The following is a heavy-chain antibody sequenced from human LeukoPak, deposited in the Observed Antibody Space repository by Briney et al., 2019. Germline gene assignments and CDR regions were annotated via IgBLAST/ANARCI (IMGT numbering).Heavy chain of an antibody. Sequence: SETLSLTCTVSGCSISSDSYHWSWIRQPPGKGLERIGSIYYSGNTYYNPSLRSRVTLSRDTSKNQFSLKLSSVTAADTAVYYCARSSGTGTFSYWGQGTLVTVSS. CDR2: IYYSGNT. V-gene: IGHV4-39*01. CDR3: ARSSGTGTFSY. D-gene: IGHD6-25*01. J-gene: IGHJ4*02. CDR1: GCSISSDSYH.